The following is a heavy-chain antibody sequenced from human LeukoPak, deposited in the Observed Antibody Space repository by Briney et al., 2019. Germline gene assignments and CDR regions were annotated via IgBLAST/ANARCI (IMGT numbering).Heavy chain of an antibody. Sequence: PSETLSLTCTVSGGSISSSSYYWGWIRQPPGKGLEWIGSIYYSGSTYYNPSLKSRVTISVDTSKNQFSLKLSSVTAADTAVYYCARHGRSYYDSSGYEYFDYWGQGTLVTVSS. V-gene: IGHV4-39*01. CDR2: IYYSGST. CDR1: GGSISSSSYY. CDR3: ARHGRSYYDSSGYEYFDY. D-gene: IGHD3-22*01. J-gene: IGHJ4*02.